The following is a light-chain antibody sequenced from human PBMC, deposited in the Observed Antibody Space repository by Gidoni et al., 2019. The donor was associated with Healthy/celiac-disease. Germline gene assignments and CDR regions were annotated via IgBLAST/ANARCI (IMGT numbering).Light chain of an antibody. V-gene: IGKV3-11*01. Sequence: IVSTPSPATLPLSPGERATLSCRASQSVSSYLAWYQQKPGQAPSHLIYDASNSASCIQARFSGSGAGTDFTLTIISREPEDVAVYYCQQRSNWPPYTFGQGTKLEIK. CDR2: DAS. J-gene: IGKJ2*01. CDR1: QSVSSY. CDR3: QQRSNWPPYT.